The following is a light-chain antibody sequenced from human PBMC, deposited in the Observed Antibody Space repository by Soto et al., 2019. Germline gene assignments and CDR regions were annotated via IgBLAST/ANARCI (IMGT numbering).Light chain of an antibody. CDR3: QQYGTSLYT. Sequence: EIVLTQSPHTVSLSPGERVTLSCRASQSVRDNYLAWYQQKPGQAPRLLIYGASTRATDIPDRFSGSGSGTDFSLTINSLEPEDFVVYYCQQYGTSLYTFGQGTNLEIK. V-gene: IGKV3-20*01. CDR2: GAS. J-gene: IGKJ2*01. CDR1: QSVRDNY.